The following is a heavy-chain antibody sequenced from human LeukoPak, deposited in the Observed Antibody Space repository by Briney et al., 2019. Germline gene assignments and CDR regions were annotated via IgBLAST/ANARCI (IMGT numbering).Heavy chain of an antibody. CDR1: GFTFSSYA. J-gene: IGHJ5*02. D-gene: IGHD3-22*01. Sequence: PGGSLRLSCAASGFTFSSYAMHWVRQAPGKGLEWVAVISYDGSNKYYADSVKGRFTISRDNSKNTLYLQMNSLRAEDTAVYYCARPTRGYYDSSGYYEPWGQGTLVTVSS. CDR3: ARPTRGYYDSSGYYEP. CDR2: ISYDGSNK. V-gene: IGHV3-30-3*01.